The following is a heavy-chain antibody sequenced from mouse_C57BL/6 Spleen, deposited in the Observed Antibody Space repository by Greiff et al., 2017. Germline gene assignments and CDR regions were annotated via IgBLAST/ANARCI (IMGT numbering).Heavy chain of an antibody. J-gene: IGHJ1*03. V-gene: IGHV7-3*01. Sequence: EVQLMESGGGLVQPGGSLSLSCAASGFTFTDYYMSWVRQPPGKALEWLGFIRNKANGYTTEYSASVKGRFTISRDNSQSILYLQMNALRAEDSATYYCARYGDYYDYFDVWGTGTTVTVSS. CDR2: IRNKANGYTT. CDR1: GFTFTDYY. CDR3: ARYGDYYDYFDV. D-gene: IGHD2-4*01.